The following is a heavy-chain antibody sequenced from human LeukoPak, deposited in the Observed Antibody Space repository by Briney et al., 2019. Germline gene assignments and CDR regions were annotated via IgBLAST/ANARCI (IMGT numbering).Heavy chain of an antibody. J-gene: IGHJ6*03. CDR2: IFYSGNT. D-gene: IGHD3-22*01. Sequence: SETLSLTRCVSGGSMSNYFWMWIRPPPGKGLEWIVYIFYSGNTHHHPSHKTSLTITVDTSKNQFSQNQLSVTSADTPVYHCARGGPRLYYYYMDVWGKGTTVTISS. V-gene: IGHV4-59*01. CDR1: GGSMSNYF. CDR3: ARGGPRLYYYYMDV.